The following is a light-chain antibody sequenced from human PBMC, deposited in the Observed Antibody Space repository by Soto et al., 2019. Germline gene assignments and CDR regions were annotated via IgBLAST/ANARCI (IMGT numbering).Light chain of an antibody. J-gene: IGLJ1*01. V-gene: IGLV2-14*01. Sequence: QSALTQPASVSGSPGQSITISCTGTSTDVGGRNYVSWYQQHPGKAPKVIIYEVTNRPSGISNRFSGSTSGNTASLTISGLQAEDEADYHCCSYTSGTSVFGTGTKLTVL. CDR1: STDVGGRNY. CDR3: CSYTSGTSV. CDR2: EVT.